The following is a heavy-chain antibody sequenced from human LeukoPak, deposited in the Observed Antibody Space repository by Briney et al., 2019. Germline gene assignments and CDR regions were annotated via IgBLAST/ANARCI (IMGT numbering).Heavy chain of an antibody. CDR2: ISWNSGSI. D-gene: IGHD4-17*01. J-gene: IGHJ4*02. CDR1: GFTFDDYA. Sequence: GRSLRLSCAASGFTFDDYAMHWVRQAPGKRLEWVSGISWNSGSIGYAAPVRGRFTISRDNAKNSLYLQMNSLRAEDMALYYCAKSYGDYALDYWGQGTLVTVSS. CDR3: AKSYGDYALDY. V-gene: IGHV3-9*03.